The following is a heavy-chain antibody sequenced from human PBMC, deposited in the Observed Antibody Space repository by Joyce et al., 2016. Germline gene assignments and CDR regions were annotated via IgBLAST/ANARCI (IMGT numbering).Heavy chain of an antibody. V-gene: IGHV1-2*02. Sequence: QVQLVQSGAEVKKPGASVKVSCKSSGYIFTGFFIHWVRQAPGQGLEWMGWISPSTGGTNYAHKFQDRVTLTRDTSINTTYMEVSSLKSDDTAIYYCARDGGGSSLYYWGQGTLVIVSS. D-gene: IGHD3-16*01. CDR1: GYIFTGFF. CDR2: ISPSTGGT. CDR3: ARDGGGSSLYY. J-gene: IGHJ4*02.